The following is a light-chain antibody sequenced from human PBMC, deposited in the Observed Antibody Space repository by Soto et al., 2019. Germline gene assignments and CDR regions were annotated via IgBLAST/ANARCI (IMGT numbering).Light chain of an antibody. CDR2: GAS. CDR3: QQYNNWPGT. J-gene: IGKJ3*01. Sequence: EIVMTQSPATLSVSPGERATLSCRASQSVSSNLAWYQQKPGQAPRLLIYGASTRATGIPARFSGSGSGTAFTLTISSLQSEAFAVYYCQQYNNWPGTFGPGTKVDIK. V-gene: IGKV3-15*01. CDR1: QSVSSN.